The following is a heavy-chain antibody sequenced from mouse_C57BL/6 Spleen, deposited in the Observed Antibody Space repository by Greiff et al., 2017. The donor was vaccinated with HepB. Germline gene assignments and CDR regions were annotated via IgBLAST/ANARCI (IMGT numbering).Heavy chain of an antibody. CDR2: IDPEDGEP. CDR3: ARREDYGSSYGYAMDY. J-gene: IGHJ4*01. V-gene: IGHV14-2*01. D-gene: IGHD1-1*01. Sequence: EVQLQQSGAELVKPGASVKLSCTASGFNIKDYYMHWVKQRTEQGLEWIGRIDPEDGEPKYAPKFQGKATITADTSSNTAYLQLSSLTSEDTAVYYCARREDYGSSYGYAMDYWGQGTSVTVSS. CDR1: GFNIKDYY.